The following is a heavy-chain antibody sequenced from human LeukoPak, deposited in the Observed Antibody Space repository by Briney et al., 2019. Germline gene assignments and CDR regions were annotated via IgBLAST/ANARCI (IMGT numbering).Heavy chain of an antibody. CDR3: AKDARRSSGWYFFDH. D-gene: IGHD6-19*01. CDR2: ISDSGGTT. CDR1: GVSFSSQA. J-gene: IGHJ4*02. V-gene: IGHV3-23*01. Sequence: PAGSLSLSCAASGVSFSSQAMGWVRQAPGKGLEWVSVISDSGGTTYYADSVKGRFTISRDNSKNTLYLQMNSLRAEDTALYYCAKDARRSSGWYFFDHWGQGTLVTVSS.